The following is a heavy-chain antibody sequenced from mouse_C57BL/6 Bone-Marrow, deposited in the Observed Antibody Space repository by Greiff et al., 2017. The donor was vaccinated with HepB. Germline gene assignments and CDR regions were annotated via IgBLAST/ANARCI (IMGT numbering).Heavy chain of an antibody. Sequence: QVQLQQPGAELVRPGSSVKLSCKASGYTFTSYWMHWVKQRPLQGLEWIGNIDPSDSETHYNQKFKDKATLTVDKSSSTAYMPLRSLTSEDSAVYYCARLCPWRNWDFDVWGTGTTVTVSS. CDR3: ARLCPWRNWDFDV. J-gene: IGHJ1*03. CDR1: GYTFTSYW. CDR2: IDPSDSET. V-gene: IGHV1-52*01.